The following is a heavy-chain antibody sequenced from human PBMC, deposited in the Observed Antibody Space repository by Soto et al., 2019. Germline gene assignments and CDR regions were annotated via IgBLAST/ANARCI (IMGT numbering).Heavy chain of an antibody. D-gene: IGHD6-19*01. CDR2: ISYDGSNK. CDR1: GFTFSSYA. Sequence: QVQLVESGGGVVQPGRSLRLSCAASGFTFSSYAMHWVRQAPGKGLEWVAVISYDGSNKYYADSVKGRFTISRDNSKYTLYLQMNSLRAEDTAVYYCARGRLDSSGWYGGYYFDYWGQGTLVTVSS. V-gene: IGHV3-30-3*01. J-gene: IGHJ4*02. CDR3: ARGRLDSSGWYGGYYFDY.